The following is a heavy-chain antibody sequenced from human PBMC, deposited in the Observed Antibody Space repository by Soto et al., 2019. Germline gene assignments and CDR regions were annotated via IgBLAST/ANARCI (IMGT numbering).Heavy chain of an antibody. J-gene: IGHJ4*02. CDR1: GVTLASKS. Sequence: SCKERGVTLASKSSSSPRQSNGQGLEWMGWISAYNGNTNYAQELQGRVTMTTDTSTSTAYMELRSLRSDDTAVYYCARVGDHYDSSGYEYWGQGTHVT. D-gene: IGHD3-22*01. CDR2: ISAYNGNT. CDR3: ARVGDHYDSSGYEY. V-gene: IGHV1-18*01.